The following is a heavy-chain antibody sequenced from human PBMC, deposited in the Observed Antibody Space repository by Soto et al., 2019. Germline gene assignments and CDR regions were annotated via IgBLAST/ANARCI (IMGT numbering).Heavy chain of an antibody. CDR3: ARSGPYSYDFWSGPIVKYYFDY. CDR1: SGSISSSNW. CDR2: IYHSGST. D-gene: IGHD3-3*01. V-gene: IGHV4-4*02. Sequence: SETLSLTCAVSSGSISSSNWWSWVRQPPGKGLEWIGEIYHSGSTNYNPSLKSRVTISVDKSKNQFSLRLSSVTAADTAVYYCARSGPYSYDFWSGPIVKYYFDYWGQGTLVTVSS. J-gene: IGHJ4*02.